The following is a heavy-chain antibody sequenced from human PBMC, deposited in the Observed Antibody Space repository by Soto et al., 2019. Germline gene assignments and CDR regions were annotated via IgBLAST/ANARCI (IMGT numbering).Heavy chain of an antibody. Sequence: EVQLLESGGGLVQPGGSLRLSCAASGFTLSSYAMSWVRQAPGKGLEWVSAISGSGGSTYYADSVKGRFTISRDNSKNTLYLQMDSLRAEDTAVYYGAKGRGYCSSASCYVGSDYWGQGALVTVSS. CDR2: ISGSGGST. D-gene: IGHD2-2*01. CDR1: GFTLSSYA. J-gene: IGHJ4*02. CDR3: AKGRGYCSSASCYVGSDY. V-gene: IGHV3-23*01.